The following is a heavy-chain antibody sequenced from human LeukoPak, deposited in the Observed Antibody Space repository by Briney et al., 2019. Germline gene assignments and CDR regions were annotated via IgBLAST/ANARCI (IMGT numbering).Heavy chain of an antibody. CDR3: AGESELNIVVVVAAFFDY. CDR2: IISRSSYI. D-gene: IGHD2-15*01. V-gene: IGHV3-21*01. J-gene: IGHJ4*02. Sequence: GGSLRLSCAASGFTFSSHSMNWVRQAPGKGLGWVSSIISRSSYIHYADSVKGRFTISRDNAKNSLYLQMNSLRAEDTAVYYCAGESELNIVVVVAAFFDYWGQGTLVTVSS. CDR1: GFTFSSHS.